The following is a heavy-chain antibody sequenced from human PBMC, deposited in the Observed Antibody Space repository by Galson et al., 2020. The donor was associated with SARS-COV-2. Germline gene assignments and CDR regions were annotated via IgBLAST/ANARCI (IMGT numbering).Heavy chain of an antibody. Sequence: GESLKISCAASDFTFSSYAMTWVRHAPGKGPEWVSSISGTGERSYYADSVKGRFTISRDNSKNTVYLQMNNLRPEDTAVYYCAKSFSSSWYYEAFFFDYWGQGTLVTVSS. V-gene: IGHV3-23*01. CDR1: DFTFSSYA. D-gene: IGHD6-13*01. J-gene: IGHJ4*02. CDR2: ISGTGERS. CDR3: AKSFSSSWYYEAFFFDY.